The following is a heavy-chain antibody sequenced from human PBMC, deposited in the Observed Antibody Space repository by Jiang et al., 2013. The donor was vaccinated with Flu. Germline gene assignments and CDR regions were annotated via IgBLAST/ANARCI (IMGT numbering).Heavy chain of an antibody. CDR2: IYHSGST. V-gene: IGHV4-4*02. J-gene: IGHJ5*02. CDR3: AIAGQGWFDP. Sequence: IYHSGSTNYNPSLKSRVTISVDKSKNQFSLKLSSVTAADTAVYYCAIAGQGWFDPWGQGTLVTVSS.